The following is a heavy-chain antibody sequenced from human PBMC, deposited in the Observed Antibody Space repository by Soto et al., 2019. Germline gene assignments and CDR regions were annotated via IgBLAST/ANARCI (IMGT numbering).Heavy chain of an antibody. CDR3: ARGRIVASIHDAFEI. J-gene: IGHJ3*02. Sequence: QGQLLQSGDEVKKPGASVRDSCRASGYDFTSYGISWVRQDPGQGLEWVSWISAYNGKRDTAQKFQGRVTMTLDTSTDTAHMELGDLTSADTAVYYCARGRIVASIHDAFEIWGQGTMVAVSS. CDR2: ISAYNGKR. D-gene: IGHD2-21*01. CDR1: GYDFTSYG. V-gene: IGHV1-18*01.